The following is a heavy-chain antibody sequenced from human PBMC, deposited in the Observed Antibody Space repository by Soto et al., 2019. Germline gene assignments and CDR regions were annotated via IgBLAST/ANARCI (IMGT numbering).Heavy chain of an antibody. CDR3: ASSGQPRGDAFDI. D-gene: IGHD2-15*01. CDR1: GYTFSSYV. Sequence: QVQLVQSGAAVKKPGAPLKVSCKASGYTFSSYVITWVRQAPGQGLEWMGCIRAYNGNTNYAQKPQGRVTMTTDTSTSTADMELRSLRADDTAVYYCASSGQPRGDAFDIWGQGTMVTVAS. J-gene: IGHJ3*02. V-gene: IGHV1-18*01. CDR2: IRAYNGNT.